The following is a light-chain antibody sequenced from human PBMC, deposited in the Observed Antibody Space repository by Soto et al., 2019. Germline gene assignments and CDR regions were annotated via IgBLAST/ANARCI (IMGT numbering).Light chain of an antibody. Sequence: DIVMTQSPDSLAVSLGERATINCKSSQSVLYGGNDRNYLAWYQHKPGQPPKLLMYWASTREAGVPDRFSGSGSGTDFTLTISSLQAEDVAAYYCQQYYTTPQTFGQGTKLEIK. CDR3: QQYYTTPQT. CDR2: WAS. CDR1: QSVLYGGNDRNY. V-gene: IGKV4-1*01. J-gene: IGKJ2*01.